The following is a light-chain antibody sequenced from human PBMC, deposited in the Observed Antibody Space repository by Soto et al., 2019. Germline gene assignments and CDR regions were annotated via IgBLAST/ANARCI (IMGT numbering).Light chain of an antibody. CDR2: GAS. CDR1: QSVSSN. Sequence: EIVMTQSPATLSVSPGERATLSCRASQSVSSNLAWYQQKPGQAPRLLIYGASTRATGIPARFSGSRSGTEFTLTISSLQSEDFAVHYCQQYNNWPRTFGQGTKVEIK. V-gene: IGKV3-15*01. CDR3: QQYNNWPRT. J-gene: IGKJ1*01.